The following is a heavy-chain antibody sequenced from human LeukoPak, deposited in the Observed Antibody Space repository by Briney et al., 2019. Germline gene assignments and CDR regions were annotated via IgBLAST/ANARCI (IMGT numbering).Heavy chain of an antibody. D-gene: IGHD4-23*01. CDR1: GGSISSYY. Sequence: SEALSLSCTLSGGSISSYYWSCIRQPPGKGLEWIGYNHCSGFSNYNPSLKSRVTISVDTSKNQFSLKLSFVTAADTAVYYCARDLHGGNSGLGYWGQGTLVTVSS. J-gene: IGHJ1*01. CDR3: ARDLHGGNSGLGY. CDR2: NHCSGFS. V-gene: IGHV4-59*01.